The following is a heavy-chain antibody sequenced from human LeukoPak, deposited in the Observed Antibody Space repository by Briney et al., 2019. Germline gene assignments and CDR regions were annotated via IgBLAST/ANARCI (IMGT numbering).Heavy chain of an antibody. CDR1: GYTFTGYY. D-gene: IGHD6-19*01. CDR3: AAYASAWYVVY. J-gene: IGHJ4*02. Sequence: ASVKVSCKPSGYTFTGYYMHWVRQAPGQGLEWMGWINPSSGGTNYAQKFQGRVTMTRDTSISTVYMELSSLRSDDTAVYYCAAYASAWYVVYWGQGTLVTVPS. V-gene: IGHV1-2*02. CDR2: INPSSGGT.